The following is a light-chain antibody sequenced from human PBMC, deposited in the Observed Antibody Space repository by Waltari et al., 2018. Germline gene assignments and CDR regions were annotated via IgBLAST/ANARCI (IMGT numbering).Light chain of an antibody. V-gene: IGKV1-33*01. CDR3: QQYDGFPHT. Sequence: DIQMTQSPSSLSASVGDRVSITCQASQDIRKYLNWFQQKPGKAPKLLIFEASNLETGVPSKFSGSGSGTDFTFTISNLQSEETATYYCQQYDGFPHTFGQGTKVEIK. CDR2: EAS. J-gene: IGKJ2*01. CDR1: QDIRKY.